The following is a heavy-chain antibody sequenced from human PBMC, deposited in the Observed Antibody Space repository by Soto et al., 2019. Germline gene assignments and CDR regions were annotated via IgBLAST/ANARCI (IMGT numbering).Heavy chain of an antibody. V-gene: IGHV3-72*01. CDR3: VRDTYFSDSSSYTRCFDF. J-gene: IGHJ4*02. CDR2: SRNQANGYST. Sequence: EVQLVESGGGLVQPGGSLRLSCSVSGFTLSDHYIGWVRQAPGKGLEWVGRSRNQANGYSTIYAASVKGRFTTSRDDSKNLVYLQMESLRTEDTAVYYCVRDTYFSDSSSYTRCFDFWGQGALVTVSS. D-gene: IGHD3-22*01. CDR1: GFTLSDHY.